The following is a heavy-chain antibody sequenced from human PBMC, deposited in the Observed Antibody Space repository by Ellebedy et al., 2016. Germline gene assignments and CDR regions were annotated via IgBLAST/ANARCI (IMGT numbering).Heavy chain of an antibody. D-gene: IGHD3-16*01. J-gene: IGHJ4*02. CDR1: GFKFTSYE. CDR2: LGFDGTTK. V-gene: IGHV3-30-3*01. Sequence: GGSLRLXCAASGFKFTSYEMHWVRQAPGKGLEWVAALGFDGTTKKYADSVEGRFTISRDTSKNTLYLQMSSLRVDDTAVYYCARVDGRKVQGGVFFSDSWGQGTLVTVSS. CDR3: ARVDGRKVQGGVFFSDS.